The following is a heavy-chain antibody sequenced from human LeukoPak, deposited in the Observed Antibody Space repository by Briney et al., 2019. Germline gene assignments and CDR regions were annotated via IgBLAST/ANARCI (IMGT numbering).Heavy chain of an antibody. D-gene: IGHD3-10*01. CDR1: GYPSNKYG. CDR2: VSANSGST. J-gene: IGHJ6*02. CDR3: ARWNYYGSGRDYYYGMDV. Sequence: ASVKVSCKASGYPSNKYGITWVRQAPGQGLEWMGWVSANSGSTDYAQKFQGRVTMTADTFTSTAYMELRSLRSDDAAVYYCARWNYYGSGRDYYYGMDVWGQGTTVTVSS. V-gene: IGHV1-18*01.